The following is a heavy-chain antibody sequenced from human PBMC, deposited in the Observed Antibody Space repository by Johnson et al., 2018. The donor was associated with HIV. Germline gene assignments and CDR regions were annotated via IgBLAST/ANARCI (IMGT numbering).Heavy chain of an antibody. Sequence: VQLVESGGGLVQPGRSLRLSCVASGFTFDDYAMHWVRQAPGKGLEWVSGISWNSGSIGYADSVKGRFTISRDNAKNSLYVQMNSLRVEDTALYYCAKGYGSGSYYNGNAFDIWGLGTMVTVSS. V-gene: IGHV3-9*01. CDR1: GFTFDDYA. CDR2: ISWNSGSI. D-gene: IGHD3-10*01. CDR3: AKGYGSGSYYNGNAFDI. J-gene: IGHJ3*02.